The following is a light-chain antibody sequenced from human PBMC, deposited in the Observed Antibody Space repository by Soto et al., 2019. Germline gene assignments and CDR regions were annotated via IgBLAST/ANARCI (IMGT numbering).Light chain of an antibody. V-gene: IGKV1-39*01. J-gene: IGKJ1*01. CDR1: QTINTY. Sequence: DIQMTQSPSSLSASVGDRVTITCRASQTINTYLNWYQQKPGKVPKLLIYAASSLQSGVPSRFSGSGSGTDFTLTISSLQPEDFATYFCQQSYRSPHTFGHGTKVDIK. CDR2: AAS. CDR3: QQSYRSPHT.